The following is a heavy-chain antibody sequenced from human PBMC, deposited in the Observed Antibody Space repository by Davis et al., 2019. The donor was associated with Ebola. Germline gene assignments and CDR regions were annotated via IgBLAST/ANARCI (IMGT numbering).Heavy chain of an antibody. V-gene: IGHV3-30*18. D-gene: IGHD2-8*02. CDR3: VKTRSNWWNDALEI. CDR1: GFMFSSYG. CDR2: ISPDGSDK. J-gene: IGHJ3*02. Sequence: GGSLRLSCSVSGFMFSSYGMHWVRQAPGKVMEWVAVISPDGSDKNYADSGRGRFTITRDNSKNTLDLQMNSLRPEDTAVYYCVKTRSNWWNDALEIWGRGTMVIVSS.